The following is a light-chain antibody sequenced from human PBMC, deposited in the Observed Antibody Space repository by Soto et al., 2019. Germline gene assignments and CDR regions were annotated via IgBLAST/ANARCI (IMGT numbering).Light chain of an antibody. CDR3: ATWDSSLGAVV. CDR2: GNN. V-gene: IGLV1-51*01. J-gene: IGLJ3*02. CDR1: SFNIGGNY. Sequence: QSVLTQPPSVSAAPGQKVTISCSGSSFNIGGNYVSWYVQVPGTDPKLLIYGNNKRPSGIPDRCSGSKSGTSATLGITGLQTEDEADYYCATWDSSLGAVVFGRGTKVTVL.